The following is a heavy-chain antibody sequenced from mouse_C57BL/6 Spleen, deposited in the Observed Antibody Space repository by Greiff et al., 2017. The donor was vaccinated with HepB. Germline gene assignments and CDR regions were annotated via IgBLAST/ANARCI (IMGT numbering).Heavy chain of an antibody. CDR3: ARRYYGRGFAY. Sequence: VQLQQPGAELVRPGTSVKLSCKASGYTFTSYWMHWVKQRPGQGLEWIGVIDPSDSYTNYNQKFKGKATLTVDTSSSTAYMQLSSLTSEDSAVYYCARRYYGRGFAYWGQGTLVTVSA. CDR1: GYTFTSYW. V-gene: IGHV1-59*01. D-gene: IGHD1-1*01. J-gene: IGHJ3*01. CDR2: IDPSDSYT.